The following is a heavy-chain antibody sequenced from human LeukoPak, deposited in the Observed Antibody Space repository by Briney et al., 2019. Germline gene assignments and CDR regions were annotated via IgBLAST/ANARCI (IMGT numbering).Heavy chain of an antibody. CDR2: ISYDGSNK. D-gene: IGHD4-17*01. CDR1: GFTFSSYA. J-gene: IGHJ3*02. CDR3: AKDVYAQGAFDI. V-gene: IGHV3-30-3*01. Sequence: GGSLRLSCAASGFTFSSYAMHWVRQAPGKGLEWVAVISYDGSNKYYADSVKGRFTISRDNSKNTLYLQMSSLRAEDTAVYYCAKDVYAQGAFDIWGQGTMVTVSS.